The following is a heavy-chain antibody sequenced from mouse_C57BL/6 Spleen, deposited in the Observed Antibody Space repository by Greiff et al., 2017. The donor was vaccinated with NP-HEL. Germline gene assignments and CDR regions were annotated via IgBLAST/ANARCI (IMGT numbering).Heavy chain of an antibody. Sequence: QVHVQQPGAELVMPGASVKLSCKASGYTFTSYWMHWVKQRPGQGLEWIGEIDPPDSYTNYNQKFKGKSTLTVDKSSSTAYMQLSSLTSEDSAVYYCARKKDYYGRRGSYFDYWGQGTTLTVSS. CDR2: IDPPDSYT. D-gene: IGHD1-1*01. V-gene: IGHV1-69*01. CDR3: ARKKDYYGRRGSYFDY. CDR1: GYTFTSYW. J-gene: IGHJ2*01.